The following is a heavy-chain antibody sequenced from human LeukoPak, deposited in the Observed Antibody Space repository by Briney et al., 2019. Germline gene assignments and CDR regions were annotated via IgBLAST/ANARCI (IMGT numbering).Heavy chain of an antibody. V-gene: IGHV4-34*01. Sequence: SETLSLTCAVYGGSFSGYYWTWIRQPPGKGLEWIGEINHSESTTTNYHPSLKSRVTISVDTSKNQFSLKLSSVTAADTAVYYCARGGPPSSGWSPSSRFYYFDYWGQGTLVTVSS. CDR3: ARGGPPSSGWSPSSRFYYFDY. D-gene: IGHD6-19*01. J-gene: IGHJ4*02. CDR1: GGSFSGYY. CDR2: INHSESTTT.